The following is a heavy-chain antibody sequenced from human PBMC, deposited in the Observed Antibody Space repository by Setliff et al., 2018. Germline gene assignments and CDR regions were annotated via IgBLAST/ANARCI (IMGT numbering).Heavy chain of an antibody. CDR2: IYPGNADT. J-gene: IGHJ5*02. CDR1: GYSFTDYW. V-gene: IGHV5-51*01. D-gene: IGHD2-21*01. Sequence: PGESLTLSCKGSGYSFTDYWIAWVRQTPGKGLEWMGTIYPGNADTRYSPSFQGQVTISTDTSINTAFLQWNNLKASDTAVYYCARRGERFFNWFDPWGQGTLVTVSS. CDR3: ARRGERFFNWFDP.